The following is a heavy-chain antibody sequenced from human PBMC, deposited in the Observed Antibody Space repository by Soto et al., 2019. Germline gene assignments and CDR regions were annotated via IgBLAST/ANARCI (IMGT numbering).Heavy chain of an antibody. CDR2: IYHSGST. J-gene: IGHJ6*03. Sequence: PSETLSLTCAVSSGSISSSNWWSWVRQPPGKGLEWIGEIYHSGSTNYNPSLKSRVTISVDKSKNQFSLKLSSVAAADTAVYYCARCVTGGLELPKTKSYYYYMDVWGKGTTVTVSS. CDR3: ARCVTGGLELPKTKSYYYYMDV. V-gene: IGHV4-4*02. D-gene: IGHD1-1*01. CDR1: SGSISSSNW.